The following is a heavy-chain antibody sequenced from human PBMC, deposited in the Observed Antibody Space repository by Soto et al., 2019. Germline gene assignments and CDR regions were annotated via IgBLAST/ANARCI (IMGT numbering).Heavy chain of an antibody. Sequence: KESGPTLVKPKQTLALTCPFPGFSVTSDGVGVGWIRQPPGKALEWLAVIFWDDDKRYSPSLESRLSIARDTSKDQVFLTMTNMESVDTATYYCALLNDGDYTFWGQGTRVTVSS. D-gene: IGHD4-17*01. J-gene: IGHJ4*02. CDR3: ALLNDGDYTF. CDR1: GFSVTSDGVG. V-gene: IGHV2-5*02. CDR2: IFWDDDK.